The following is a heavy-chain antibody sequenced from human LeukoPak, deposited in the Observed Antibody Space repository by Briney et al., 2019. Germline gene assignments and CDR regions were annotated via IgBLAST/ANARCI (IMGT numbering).Heavy chain of an antibody. Sequence: PSETLSLTCSVFGVSINNSYWSWIRQPAGKGLEWIGRIHTSGSTKYNPSLKSRVTMSVDTSKNQFSLKLSSVTAADTAVHYCARGRVSSSTWYSTYYYYFYMDVWGKGTTVTVSS. V-gene: IGHV4-4*07. CDR3: ARGRVSSSTWYSTYYYYFYMDV. CDR2: IHTSGST. D-gene: IGHD1-1*01. CDR1: GVSINNSY. J-gene: IGHJ6*03.